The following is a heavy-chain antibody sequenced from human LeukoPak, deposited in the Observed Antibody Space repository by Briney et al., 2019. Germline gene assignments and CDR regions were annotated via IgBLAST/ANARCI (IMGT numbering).Heavy chain of an antibody. Sequence: GASVKVSCKASGYTFTSYDINWVRQATGQGLEWMGWMNPNSGNTGYAQKFQGRVTMTRNTSISTAYMKLSSLRSEDTAVYYCARVYRYDILTGSYYFDYWGQGTLVTVSS. D-gene: IGHD3-9*01. V-gene: IGHV1-8*01. CDR2: MNPNSGNT. J-gene: IGHJ4*02. CDR3: ARVYRYDILTGSYYFDY. CDR1: GYTFTSYD.